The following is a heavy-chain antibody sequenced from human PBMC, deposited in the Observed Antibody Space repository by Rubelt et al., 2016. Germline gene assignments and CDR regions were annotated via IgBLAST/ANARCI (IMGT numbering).Heavy chain of an antibody. Sequence: QLQLQESGPGLVKPSETLSLTCTVSGGSISSSSYYWGWIRQPPGKGLEWIGSIYYSGSTYYNPSLKSRVTISVDTSKNQFSLKLSPVTAADTAVYYCARHPSGPTTSHYWYFDLWGRGTLVTVSS. J-gene: IGHJ2*01. CDR1: GGSISSSSYY. CDR3: ARHPSGPTTSHYWYFDL. V-gene: IGHV4-39*01. CDR2: IYYSGST. D-gene: IGHD3-10*01.